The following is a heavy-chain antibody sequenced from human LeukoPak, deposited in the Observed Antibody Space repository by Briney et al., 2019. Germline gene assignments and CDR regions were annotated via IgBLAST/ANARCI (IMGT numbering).Heavy chain of an antibody. CDR3: AKHAGGHDLDALDI. CDR2: ISRSGGAT. CDR1: RFTFSSYV. V-gene: IGHV3-23*01. J-gene: IGHJ3*02. D-gene: IGHD2-2*01. Sequence: GGSLRLSCAASRFTFSSYVMSWVRQAPGKGLEWVSSISRSGGATYYADSVKGRFTISRDNSRNTLSLHMNSLRAEDTAVYFCAKHAGGHDLDALDIWGQGTMVTVSS.